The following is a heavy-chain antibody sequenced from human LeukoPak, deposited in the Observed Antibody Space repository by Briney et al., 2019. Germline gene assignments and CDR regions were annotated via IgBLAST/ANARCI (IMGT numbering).Heavy chain of an antibody. Sequence: PGGSLRLSCAVSGFAVSSTYTSWVRQAPGKGLEWFSVLYSGGSTYYADYVQGRFTISRDNSKNTLYLQMNSMRVEDTAVYFCARGDCSGGSCHSGLWGQGTLVTVSS. CDR1: GFAVSSTY. V-gene: IGHV3-66*01. J-gene: IGHJ4*02. D-gene: IGHD2-15*01. CDR2: LYSGGST. CDR3: ARGDCSGGSCHSGL.